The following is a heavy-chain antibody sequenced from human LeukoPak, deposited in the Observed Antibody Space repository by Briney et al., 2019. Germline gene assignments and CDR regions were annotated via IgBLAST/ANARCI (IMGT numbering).Heavy chain of an antibody. J-gene: IGHJ5*02. CDR1: GGSISSSSYY. D-gene: IGHD2-15*01. Sequence: PSETLSLTCTVSGGSISSSSYYWGWIRQPPGKGLEWIGSIYYSGSTYYNPSLKSRVTISVDTSKNQFSLKLSSVTAADTAVHYCARGIIVVVVAATLNWFDPWGQGTLVTVSS. V-gene: IGHV4-39*07. CDR3: ARGIIVVVVAATLNWFDP. CDR2: IYYSGST.